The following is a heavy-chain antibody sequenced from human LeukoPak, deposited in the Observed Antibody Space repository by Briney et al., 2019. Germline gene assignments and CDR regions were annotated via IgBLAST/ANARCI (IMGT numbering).Heavy chain of an antibody. V-gene: IGHV3-23*01. CDR1: GFTFSSYA. CDR3: ASITMVRGVIRRDYYYGMDV. Sequence: PGGSLRLSCAASGFTFSSYAMSWVRQAPGKGLEWVSAISGSGGSTYYADSVKGRFTISRDNSKNTLYLQMNSLRAEDTAVYYCASITMVRGVIRRDYYYGMDVWGQGTTVTVSS. D-gene: IGHD3-10*01. CDR2: ISGSGGST. J-gene: IGHJ6*02.